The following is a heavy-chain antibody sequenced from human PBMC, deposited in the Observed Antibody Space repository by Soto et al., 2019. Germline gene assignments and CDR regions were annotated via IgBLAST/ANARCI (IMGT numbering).Heavy chain of an antibody. CDR2: SSGSGGST. CDR1: GFTFSSYA. D-gene: IGHD2-2*01. V-gene: IGHV3-23*01. CDR3: AKDREAVVVPAGGYYMDV. Sequence: EVQLLESGGGLVQPGGSLRLSCAASGFTFSSYAMSWVRQAPGKGLEWVSASSGSGGSTYYADSVKGRFTISRDNSKNALYLQMNSLRAEDTAVYYCAKDREAVVVPAGGYYMDVWGKGTTVTVSS. J-gene: IGHJ6*03.